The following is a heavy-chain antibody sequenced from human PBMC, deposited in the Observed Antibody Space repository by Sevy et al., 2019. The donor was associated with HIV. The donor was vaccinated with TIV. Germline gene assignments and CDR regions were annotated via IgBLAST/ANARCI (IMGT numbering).Heavy chain of an antibody. J-gene: IGHJ4*02. CDR1: GFTFSSYD. CDR2: ISFSGSKT. D-gene: IGHD3-3*01. CDR3: AKTPFMDFWNDYYSFYFDF. Sequence: GGSLRLSCAGSGFTFSSYDMNWVRQAPGKGLEWVSGISFSGSKTYYAESVKGRFSISRDPSKNTLYLQMNNVRVEDKAVYFCAKTPFMDFWNDYYSFYFDFWGQGTLVTVSS. V-gene: IGHV3-23*01.